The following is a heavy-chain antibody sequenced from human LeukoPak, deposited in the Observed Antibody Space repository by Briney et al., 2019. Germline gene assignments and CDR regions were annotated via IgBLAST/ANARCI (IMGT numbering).Heavy chain of an antibody. CDR3: ARAYSSSWYSWFDP. D-gene: IGHD6-13*01. V-gene: IGHV4-30-2*01. J-gene: IGHJ5*02. CDR2: IYHSGST. CDR1: GCSMSSGGYS. Sequence: SETLSLTCAVSGCSMSSGGYSWSWIRQPPGKGLEWIGYIYHSGSTYYNPSLKSRVTISVDRSKNQFSLELSSVTAADTAVYYCARAYSSSWYSWFDPWGQGTLVTVSS.